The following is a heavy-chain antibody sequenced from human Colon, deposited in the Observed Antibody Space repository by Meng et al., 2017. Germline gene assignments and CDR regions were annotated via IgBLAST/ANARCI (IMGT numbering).Heavy chain of an antibody. CDR2: INPIFGTA. CDR3: ARFSAAEDYYYYGMDV. J-gene: IGHJ6*02. D-gene: IGHD6-13*01. Sequence: SVKVSCKASGGTFSSYAISWVRQAPGQGLEWMGGINPIFGTANYAQKFQGRVTITADKSTSTANMELNSLRSEDTAVYYCARFSAAEDYYYYGMDVWGQGTTVTVSS. CDR1: GGTFSSYA. V-gene: IGHV1-69*06.